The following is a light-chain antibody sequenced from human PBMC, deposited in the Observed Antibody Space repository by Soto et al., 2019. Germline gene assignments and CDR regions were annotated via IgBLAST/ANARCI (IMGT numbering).Light chain of an antibody. Sequence: EIVLTQSPGTLSLSPGERATLSCRASQSISSTYLAWYQQKPGQAPRLLIYGASNRATGIPDRFSGSGSGKDFTLTISRLEPEDFAVYYCQQYGSSPFAFGPGTKVDI. J-gene: IGKJ3*01. CDR2: GAS. CDR1: QSISSTY. V-gene: IGKV3-20*01. CDR3: QQYGSSPFA.